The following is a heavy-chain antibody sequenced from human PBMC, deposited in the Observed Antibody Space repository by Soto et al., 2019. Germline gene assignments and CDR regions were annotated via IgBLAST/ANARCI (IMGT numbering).Heavy chain of an antibody. CDR1: GGSFSGYY. V-gene: IGHV4-34*01. CDR3: ARAHYDILTGYRNWFGP. D-gene: IGHD3-9*01. J-gene: IGHJ5*02. Sequence: SETLSLTCAVYGGSFSGYYWSWIRQPPGKGLEWIGEINHSGSTNYNPSLKSRVTISVDTSKNQFSLKLSSVTAADTAVYYCARAHYDILTGYRNWFGPWGQGTLVTVSS. CDR2: INHSGST.